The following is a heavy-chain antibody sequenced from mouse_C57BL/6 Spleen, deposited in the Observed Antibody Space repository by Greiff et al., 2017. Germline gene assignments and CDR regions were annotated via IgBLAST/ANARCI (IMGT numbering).Heavy chain of an antibody. D-gene: IGHD2-1*01. CDR1: GYAFSSYW. Sequence: LQESGAELVKPGASVKISCKASGYAFSSYWMNWVKQRPGKGLEWIGQIYPGDGDTNYNGKFKGKATLTADKSSSTAYMQLSSLTSEDSAVYFGARSGGNSDFDYWGRGTTLTVSS. CDR3: ARSGGNSDFDY. V-gene: IGHV1-80*01. CDR2: IYPGDGDT. J-gene: IGHJ2*01.